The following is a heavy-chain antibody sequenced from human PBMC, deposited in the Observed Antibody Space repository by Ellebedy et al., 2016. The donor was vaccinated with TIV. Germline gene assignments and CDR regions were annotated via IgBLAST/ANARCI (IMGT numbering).Heavy chain of an antibody. D-gene: IGHD3-10*01. Sequence: GESLKISCAASDFTFRDYHMSWIRQAPGKGLEWVSYISSSSSSTNYADSVKGRFTISRDDAKNSLYLQMNSLRAEDTAVYYCARGRVVRGVISYYYGMDVWGQGTTVTVSS. CDR3: ARGRVVRGVISYYYGMDV. J-gene: IGHJ6*02. V-gene: IGHV3-11*06. CDR1: DFTFRDYH. CDR2: ISSSSSST.